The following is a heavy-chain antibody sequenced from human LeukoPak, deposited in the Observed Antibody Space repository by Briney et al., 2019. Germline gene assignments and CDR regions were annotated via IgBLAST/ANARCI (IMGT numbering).Heavy chain of an antibody. Sequence: GGSLRLSCADSGFTFSDYWVTWVRQAPGKGLEWVANIKEDGTTKHYVDSVKGRFTISRDNAKRSLYQQMNNLRAEDTALYWSGRGPSTVVTTRWGQGTLVAVSS. CDR2: IKEDGTTK. CDR1: GFTFSDYW. D-gene: IGHD2-21*02. J-gene: IGHJ4*02. CDR3: GRGPSTVVTTR. V-gene: IGHV3-7*01.